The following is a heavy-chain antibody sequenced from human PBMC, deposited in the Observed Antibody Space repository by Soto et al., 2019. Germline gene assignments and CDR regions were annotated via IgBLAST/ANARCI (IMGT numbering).Heavy chain of an antibody. J-gene: IGHJ4*02. CDR3: AREGDKQLWHI. CDR2: IHSSGVP. CDR1: GVSIYTQF. D-gene: IGHD5-18*01. Sequence: PSETLSLTCPVSGVSIYTQFWSWIRQPPGKRPEWIGYIHSSGVPTSNPSLDSRVTISLDTSKNQFSLKLISVNAADTALYYCAREGDKQLWHIWGQG. V-gene: IGHV4-59*11.